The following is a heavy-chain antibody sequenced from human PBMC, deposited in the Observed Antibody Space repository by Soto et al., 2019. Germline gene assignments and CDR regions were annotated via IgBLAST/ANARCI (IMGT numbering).Heavy chain of an antibody. CDR2: TYYRSKWYN. CDR3: ARERSGFGSGYSNNWLDP. Sequence: PPLLLPFAISGDSVSSNSAAWNWIRQSPSSGLEWLGRTYYRSKWYNDYAVSVKSRITINPDTSKNQFSLQLNSVTPEDTAVYYCARERSGFGSGYSNNWLDPWGKGTLVTV. J-gene: IGHJ5*02. D-gene: IGHD3-3*01. V-gene: IGHV6-1*01. CDR1: GDSVSSNSAA.